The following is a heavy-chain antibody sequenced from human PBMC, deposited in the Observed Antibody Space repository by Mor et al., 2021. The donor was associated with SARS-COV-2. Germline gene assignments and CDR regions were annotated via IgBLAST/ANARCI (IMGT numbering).Heavy chain of an antibody. Sequence: SSGSANYNPSLKGRVTLSVDSPKDQVSLKLSSVTAADTAVYYCARSIVVEDSDYFDYWGQGTL. J-gene: IGHJ4*02. D-gene: IGHD3-22*01. CDR2: SSGSA. CDR3: ARSIVVEDSDYFDY. V-gene: IGHV4-4*07.